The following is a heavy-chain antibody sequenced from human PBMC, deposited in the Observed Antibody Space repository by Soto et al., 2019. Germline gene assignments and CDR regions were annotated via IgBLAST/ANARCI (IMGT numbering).Heavy chain of an antibody. V-gene: IGHV3-53*04. D-gene: IGHD3-3*01. CDR3: AREGYYDFWSGYYTGPMDV. J-gene: IGHJ6*03. CDR1: GFTVSSNY. Sequence: PGGSLRLSCAASGFTVSSNYMSWVRQAPGKGLEWVSVIYSGGSTYYADSVKGRFTISRHNSKNTLYLQMNSLRAEDTAVYYCAREGYYDFWSGYYTGPMDVWGKGTTVTVSS. CDR2: IYSGGST.